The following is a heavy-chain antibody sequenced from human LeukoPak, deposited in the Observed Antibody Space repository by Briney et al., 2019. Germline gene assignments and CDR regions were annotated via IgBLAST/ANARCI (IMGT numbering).Heavy chain of an antibody. CDR3: ARDLWSAAGTIYFQH. V-gene: IGHV3-53*01. CDR2: IYSGGST. D-gene: IGHD6-13*01. J-gene: IGHJ1*01. CDR1: GFTVSSNY. Sequence: GRSLRLSCAASGFTVSSNYMSWVRQAPGKGLEWVSVIYSGGSTYYADSVKGRFTISRDSSKNTLYLQMNSLRAEDTAVYYCARDLWSAAGTIYFQHWGQGTLVTVSS.